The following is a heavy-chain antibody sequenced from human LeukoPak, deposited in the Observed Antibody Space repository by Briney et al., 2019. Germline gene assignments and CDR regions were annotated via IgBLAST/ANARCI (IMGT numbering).Heavy chain of an antibody. V-gene: IGHV1-2*02. D-gene: IGHD2-2*01. J-gene: IGHJ6*02. CDR1: GYTFTGYY. CDR3: ASSSDIVVVPAAILPYYGMDV. Sequence: ASVKVSCKSSGYTFTGYYMRWVRQAPGQGLEWMGWINPNSGGTNYAQKFQGRVTMTRDTSISTAYMELSRLRSDDTAVYYCASSSDIVVVPAAILPYYGMDVWGQGTTVTVSS. CDR2: INPNSGGT.